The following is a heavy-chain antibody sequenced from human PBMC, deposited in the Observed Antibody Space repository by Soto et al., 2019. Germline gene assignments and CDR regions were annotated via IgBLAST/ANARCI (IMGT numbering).Heavy chain of an antibody. J-gene: IGHJ5*02. V-gene: IGHV4-59*07. D-gene: IGHD3-16*01. CDR2: MYHSGET. CDR3: ARGHMGWFDP. CDR1: GGSISSYY. Sequence: QVQLQESGPRLVKPSDTLSVTCSVSGGSISSYYWSWIRQPPGKGLEWIGYMYHSGETDSNPSLKSRVTMSVDTSKNQFSLRLSSVTAADSAVYYCARGHMGWFDPWGQGTLVTVSS.